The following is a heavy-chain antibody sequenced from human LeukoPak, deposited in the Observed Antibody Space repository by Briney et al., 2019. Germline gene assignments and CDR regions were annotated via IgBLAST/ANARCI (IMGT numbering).Heavy chain of an antibody. Sequence: SETLSLTCGVYSGSLSDKYWSWIRQPPGKGLEWIGEINPSGRTNYNPSLKSRVTMSIDTSKNQFSLKLSSVTAADTAVYYCARLSGYHFDYWGQGALVTVSS. CDR2: INPSGRT. V-gene: IGHV4-34*01. J-gene: IGHJ4*02. CDR3: ARLSGYHFDY. D-gene: IGHD5-12*01. CDR1: SGSLSDKY.